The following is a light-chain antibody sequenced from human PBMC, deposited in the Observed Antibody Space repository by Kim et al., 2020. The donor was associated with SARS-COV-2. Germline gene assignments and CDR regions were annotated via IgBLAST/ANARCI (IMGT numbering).Light chain of an antibody. V-gene: IGKV3-15*01. Sequence: EILMTQSPATLSVSPGERATLSCRASQTIGSNLAWYQQRPGQAPRLLIYGASTRATDIPARFSGSGSGTEFTPTITSLQSEDFALYYCQQYINWPRLTFGGGTKVDIK. J-gene: IGKJ4*01. CDR2: GAS. CDR1: QTIGSN. CDR3: QQYINWPRLT.